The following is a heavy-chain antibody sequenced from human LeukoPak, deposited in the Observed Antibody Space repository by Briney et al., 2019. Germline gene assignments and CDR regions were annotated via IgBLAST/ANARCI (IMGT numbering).Heavy chain of an antibody. J-gene: IGHJ3*02. D-gene: IGHD6-19*01. CDR2: ISSSSSYI. Sequence: GGSLRLSCAASGFTFSSYWMHWVRQAPGKGLEWVSSISSSSSYIYYADSVKGRFTISRDNAKNSLYLQMNSLRAEDTAVYYCATSNIGYSSGWSQGAFDIWGQGTMVTVSS. V-gene: IGHV3-21*01. CDR3: ATSNIGYSSGWSQGAFDI. CDR1: GFTFSSYW.